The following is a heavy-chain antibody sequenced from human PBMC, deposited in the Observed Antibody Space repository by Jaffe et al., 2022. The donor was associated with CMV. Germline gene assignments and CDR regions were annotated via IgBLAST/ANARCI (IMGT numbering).Heavy chain of an antibody. CDR1: GGSISSYY. J-gene: IGHJ2*01. D-gene: IGHD5-18*01. Sequence: QVQLQESGPGLVKPSETLSLTCTVSGGSISSYYWSWIRQPPGKGLEWIGYIYYSGSTNYNPSLKSRVTISVDTSKNQFSLKLSSVTAADTAVYYCARRYSYGPKGTYWYFDLWGRGTLVTVSS. V-gene: IGHV4-59*01. CDR2: IYYSGST. CDR3: ARRYSYGPKGTYWYFDL.